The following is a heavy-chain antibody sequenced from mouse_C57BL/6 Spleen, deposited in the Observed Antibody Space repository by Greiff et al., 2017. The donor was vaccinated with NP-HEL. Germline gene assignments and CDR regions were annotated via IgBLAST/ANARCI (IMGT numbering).Heavy chain of an antibody. J-gene: IGHJ4*01. CDR1: GYTFTSYW. CDR2: INPSNGGT. Sequence: QVQLQQSGTELVKPGASVKLSCKASGYTFTSYWMHWVQQRPGQGLEWIGNINPSNGGTNYNEKFKTKATLTVDKSSSTAYMQLNSLTSEDSAVYYCARGGNYGFYYAMDYWGQGTSVTVSS. V-gene: IGHV1-53*01. D-gene: IGHD2-1*01. CDR3: ARGGNYGFYYAMDY.